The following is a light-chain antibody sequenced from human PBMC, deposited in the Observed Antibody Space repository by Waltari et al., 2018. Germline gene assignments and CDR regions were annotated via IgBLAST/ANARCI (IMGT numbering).Light chain of an antibody. CDR1: SSNIGSNT. J-gene: IGLJ3*02. CDR3: TTWDDSLNGRV. V-gene: IGLV1-44*01. Sequence: QSVLTQPPSASGTPGQMVTISCSGSSSNIGSNTVNWYQQLPGTAPKLLIYSINQRPSGVPDRFSGSKSDTSASLAISGLQSEDEADYYCTTWDDSLNGRVFGGGTKLTVL. CDR2: SIN.